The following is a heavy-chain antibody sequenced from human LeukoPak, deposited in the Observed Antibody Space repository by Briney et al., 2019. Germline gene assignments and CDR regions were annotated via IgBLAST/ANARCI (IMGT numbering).Heavy chain of an antibody. V-gene: IGHV4-4*02. J-gene: IGHJ3*02. Sequence: SGTLSLNCTVSAGSISTNMWWSWVRQTPGKGLEWIGEIYHSGSTNYNPSLKSRVTISLDKSNNQFSLKLSSVPAAGTDVYYCVRDSSIVRTTGAFDIWGQGTMVTVSS. CDR2: IYHSGST. CDR1: AGSISTNMW. D-gene: IGHD1-26*01. CDR3: VRDSSIVRTTGAFDI.